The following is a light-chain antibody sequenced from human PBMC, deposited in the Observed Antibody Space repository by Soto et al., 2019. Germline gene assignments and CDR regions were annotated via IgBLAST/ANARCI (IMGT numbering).Light chain of an antibody. Sequence: ETVLTQSPATLSLSPGESATLSCRASQSVSTYLAWYQQKPGQAPRLLIYDASNRVTGIPARFRGSGSGTDFTLTISSLEPDDFAVYYCHQYGISPPTFGPGTKVDIK. CDR1: QSVSTY. CDR2: DAS. J-gene: IGKJ1*01. V-gene: IGKV3-11*01. CDR3: HQYGISPPT.